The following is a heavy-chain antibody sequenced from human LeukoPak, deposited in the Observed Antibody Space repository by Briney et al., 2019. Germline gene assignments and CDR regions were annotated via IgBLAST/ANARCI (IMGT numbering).Heavy chain of an antibody. CDR2: IIPIFGTA. Sequence: GASVKVSCKASGGTFSSCAISWVREAPGQGLEWMGGIIPIFGTANYAQKFQGRVTITADESTSTAYMELSSLRSEDTAVYYCARGGYYYDSIGYYAPYYYCYYMAVLGKGTTVTVSS. CDR3: ARGGYYYDSIGYYAPYYYCYYMAV. CDR1: GGTFSSCA. V-gene: IGHV1-69*13. J-gene: IGHJ6*03. D-gene: IGHD3-22*01.